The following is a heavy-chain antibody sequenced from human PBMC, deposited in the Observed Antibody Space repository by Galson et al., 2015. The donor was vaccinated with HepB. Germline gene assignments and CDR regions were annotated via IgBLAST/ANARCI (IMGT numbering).Heavy chain of an antibody. J-gene: IGHJ4*02. D-gene: IGHD3-16*02. CDR2: ISATGAST. CDR3: ARMTHISAIRFGGLLVGAFEY. V-gene: IGHV3-23*01. Sequence: SLRLSCATSGFTFSRYAMSWVRQAPGKGLEWVSGISATGASTFYSNSVKGRFTVSRDKTRSVLYLRMDGLRAEDTAVYFCARMTHISAIRFGGLLVGAFEYWGQGTLVAASS. CDR1: GFTFSRYA.